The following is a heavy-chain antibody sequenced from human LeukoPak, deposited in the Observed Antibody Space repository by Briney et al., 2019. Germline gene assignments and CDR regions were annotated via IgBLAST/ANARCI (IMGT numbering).Heavy chain of an antibody. Sequence: GASVKVSCKASGGTFSSYAISWVRQAPGQGLEWMGRIIPILGIANYAQKFQGRVTITADKSTSTAYMELSSLRSEDTAVYYCARVLAARPFGPFDYWGQGTLVTVSS. V-gene: IGHV1-69*04. CDR1: GGTFSSYA. J-gene: IGHJ4*02. CDR2: IIPILGIA. D-gene: IGHD6-6*01. CDR3: ARVLAARPFGPFDY.